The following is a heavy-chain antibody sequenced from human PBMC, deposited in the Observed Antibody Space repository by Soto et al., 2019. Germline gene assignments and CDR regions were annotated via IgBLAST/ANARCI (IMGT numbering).Heavy chain of an antibody. CDR2: IIPIFGTA. CDR3: ARSNGNSAPWFDP. Sequence: QVQLVQSGAEVKKPGSSVKVSCKASGGTFSSYAISWVRQAPGQGLEWMGGIIPIFGTANYAQKFQGRVTITAGESTSKAYKELSRPRSADTAVYYCARSNGNSAPWFDPRGPGTLVTVSS. CDR1: GGTFSSYA. D-gene: IGHD2-8*01. J-gene: IGHJ5*02. V-gene: IGHV1-69*01.